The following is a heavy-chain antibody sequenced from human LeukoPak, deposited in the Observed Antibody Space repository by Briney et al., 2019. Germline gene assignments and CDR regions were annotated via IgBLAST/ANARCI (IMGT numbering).Heavy chain of an antibody. CDR2: IYNGVNT. D-gene: IGHD1-26*01. V-gene: IGHV4-61*01. CDR1: GASVSSASY. CDR3: ARSRAFNSGAFDP. J-gene: IGHJ5*02. Sequence: SETLSLTCNVSGASVSSASYWTWIRPPPGKGVEWIAHIYNGVNTNYNPSLKSRVTISVDTSKNQFSLRLNSVTAADTAVYYCARSRAFNSGAFDPWGQGSLVTVSS.